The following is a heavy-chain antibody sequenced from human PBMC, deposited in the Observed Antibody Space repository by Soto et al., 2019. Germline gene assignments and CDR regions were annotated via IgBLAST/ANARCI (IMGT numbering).Heavy chain of an antibody. V-gene: IGHV1-46*01. CDR1: GYTFTSYY. D-gene: IGHD2-2*01. J-gene: IGHJ6*03. CDR3: ARDAIVVVPAALYYYMDV. Sequence: ASVKVSCKASGYTFTSYYMHWVRQAPGQGLEWMGIINPSGGSTSYAQKFQGRVTMTRDTSTSTVYMELSSLRSEDTAVYYRARDAIVVVPAALYYYMDVWGKGTTVNVSS. CDR2: INPSGGST.